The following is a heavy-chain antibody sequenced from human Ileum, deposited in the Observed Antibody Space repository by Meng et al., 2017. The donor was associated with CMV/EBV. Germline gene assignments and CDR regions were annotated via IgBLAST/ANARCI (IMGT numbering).Heavy chain of an antibody. Sequence: QITLKDSGPPQVKPPQTLTLTCTFSGFSLTTSGVGVGWIRQPPGKALEWVALIYWDDDKRYSPSLKSRLIITKDTSKNQVVLTLTNVDPVDTGTYYCAHGSTRRTQRFDPWGQGILVTVSS. V-gene: IGHV2-5*02. J-gene: IGHJ5*02. CDR1: GFSLTTSGVG. CDR3: AHGSTRRTQRFDP. CDR2: IYWDDDK. D-gene: IGHD2-2*01.